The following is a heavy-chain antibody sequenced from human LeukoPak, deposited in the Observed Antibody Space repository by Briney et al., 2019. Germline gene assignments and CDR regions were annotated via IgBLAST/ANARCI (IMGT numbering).Heavy chain of an antibody. V-gene: IGHV3-11*01. D-gene: IGHD3-10*01. J-gene: IGHJ4*02. Sequence: PGGSLRLSCAASGFIFSDYYMGWIRQPPGRGLEWVSYISASGGSVYYADSVKGRITVSRDNAQNSLSLQMRSPRAEDTAVYYCVRPQFYGSGSPIDYWGQGALVTVSS. CDR3: VRPQFYGSGSPIDY. CDR1: GFIFSDYY. CDR2: ISASGGSV.